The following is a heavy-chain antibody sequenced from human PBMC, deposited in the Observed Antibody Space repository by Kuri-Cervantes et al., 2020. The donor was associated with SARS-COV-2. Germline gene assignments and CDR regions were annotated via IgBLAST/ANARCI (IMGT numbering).Heavy chain of an antibody. CDR1: GFRFSGYP. CDR2: ISPDGANT. J-gene: IGHJ4*02. D-gene: IGHD3-3*01. Sequence: GESLKISCSASGFRFSGYPMHWVRQAPGKGLEYVSAISPDGANTYYADSVKGRFTISRDNAKNSLYLQMNSLRAEDTAVYYCARSYYDFWSGYWDFDYWGQGTLVTVSS. CDR3: ARSYYDFWSGYWDFDY. V-gene: IGHV3-64*04.